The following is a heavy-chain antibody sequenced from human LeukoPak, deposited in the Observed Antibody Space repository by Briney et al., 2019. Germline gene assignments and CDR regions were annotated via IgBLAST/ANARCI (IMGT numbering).Heavy chain of an antibody. CDR3: ARDETKRGYSYRTSPFDY. D-gene: IGHD5-18*01. V-gene: IGHV3-30*04. CDR2: ISYDGSNE. CDR1: GFTFSSFP. Sequence: PGGSLRLSCAASGFTFSSFPMHWVRQAPGKGLEWVALISYDGSNEYYADSVKGRFTISRDNSKNTLYLQMNSLRAEDTAVYYCARDETKRGYSYRTSPFDYWGQGTLVTVSS. J-gene: IGHJ4*02.